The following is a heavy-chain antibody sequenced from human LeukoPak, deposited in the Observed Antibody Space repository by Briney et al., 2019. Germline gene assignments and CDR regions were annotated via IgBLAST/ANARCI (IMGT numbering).Heavy chain of an antibody. CDR1: GYTFTSYG. CDR3: ARDPSRDKDDNVDY. V-gene: IGHV1-18*01. D-gene: IGHD3-16*01. J-gene: IGHJ4*02. CDR2: ISAYNGNT. Sequence: ASVRVSCKASGYTFTSYGISWVRQAPGQGLEWMGWISAYNGNTNYAQKLQGRVTMTTDTSTSTAYMELRSLRSDDTAVYYCARDPSRDKDDNVDYWGQGTLVTVSS.